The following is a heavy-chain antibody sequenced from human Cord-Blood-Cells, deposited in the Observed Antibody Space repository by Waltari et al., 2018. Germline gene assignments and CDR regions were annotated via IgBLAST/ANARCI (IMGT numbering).Heavy chain of an antibody. V-gene: IGHV3-30*02. D-gene: IGHD6-6*01. CDR2: IRYDGSNK. Sequence: QVQLVESGGGVVQPGGSLRLSCAASGFTFSSYGMHWVRQAPGKGLEWVAFIRYDGSNKYYADSGNDRFTISRDNSKNTLYLQMNSLRAEDTAVYYCAKVWDIAARDAFDIWGQGTMVTVSS. J-gene: IGHJ3*02. CDR3: AKVWDIAARDAFDI. CDR1: GFTFSSYG.